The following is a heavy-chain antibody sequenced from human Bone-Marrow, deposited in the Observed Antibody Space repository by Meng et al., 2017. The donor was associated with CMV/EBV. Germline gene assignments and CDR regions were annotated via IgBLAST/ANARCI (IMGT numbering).Heavy chain of an antibody. J-gene: IGHJ3*02. V-gene: IGHV3-30*04. D-gene: IGHD3-3*01. Sequence: GESLKISCAASGFTFSSYAMHWVRQAPGKGLEWVAVISYDGSNKYYADSVKGRFTISRDNSKNTLYLQMNSLRAEDTAVYYCARVKLSSGAFDIWGQGTMVT. CDR1: GFTFSSYA. CDR2: ISYDGSNK. CDR3: ARVKLSSGAFDI.